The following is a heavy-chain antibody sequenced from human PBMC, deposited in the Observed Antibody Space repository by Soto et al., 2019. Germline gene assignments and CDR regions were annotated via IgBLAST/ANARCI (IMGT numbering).Heavy chain of an antibody. V-gene: IGHV1-46*03. Sequence: ASVKVSCKASGYTFTSYYMHWVRQAPGQGLEWMGIINPSGGSTSYAQKFQGRVTMTRDTSTSTVHMELSSLRSEDTAVYYCARGPAFGIFGVVHKRKAHYYYYMDVWGKGTTVTVSS. CDR3: ARGPAFGIFGVVHKRKAHYYYYMDV. D-gene: IGHD3-3*01. CDR1: GYTFTSYY. J-gene: IGHJ6*03. CDR2: INPSGGST.